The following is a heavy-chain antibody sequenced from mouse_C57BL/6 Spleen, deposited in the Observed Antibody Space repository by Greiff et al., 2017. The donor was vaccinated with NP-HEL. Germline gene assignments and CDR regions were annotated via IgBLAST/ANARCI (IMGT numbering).Heavy chain of an antibody. J-gene: IGHJ2*01. V-gene: IGHV5-17*01. CDR3: ARSSYDYFDY. D-gene: IGHD1-1*01. CDR1: GFTFSDYG. CDR2: ISSGSSTI. Sequence: EVKLVESGGGLVKPGGSLKLSCAASGFTFSDYGMHWVRQAPEKGLEWVAYISSGSSTIYYADTVKGRFTISRDNAKNTLFLQMTSLRSEDTAMYYCARSSYDYFDYWGQGTTLPVSS.